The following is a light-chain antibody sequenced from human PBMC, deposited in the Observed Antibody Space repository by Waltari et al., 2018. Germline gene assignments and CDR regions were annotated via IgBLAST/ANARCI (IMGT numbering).Light chain of an antibody. Sequence: EIVLTQSPEFQSVTLKEKVTITCRASHSIGGRLHWYQQKPDQSPRILIMYASQSVSGVPSRFSGSGSGTDFTLTIDGLEAEDAATYYCHHSDSLPYSFGQGTKLEIK. CDR1: HSIGGR. CDR2: YAS. J-gene: IGKJ2*03. V-gene: IGKV6-21*01. CDR3: HHSDSLPYS.